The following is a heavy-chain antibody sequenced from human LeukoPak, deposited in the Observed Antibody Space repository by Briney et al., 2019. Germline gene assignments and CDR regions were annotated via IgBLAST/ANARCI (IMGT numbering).Heavy chain of an antibody. D-gene: IGHD5-24*01. Sequence: SVKVSCKASGGTFSSYAISWVRQAPGQGLEWMGRIIPIFGTANYAQKFQGRVTITTDESTSTAYMELSSLRSEGTAVYYCAREMGDGYNWVLDYWGQGTLVTVSS. J-gene: IGHJ4*02. CDR1: GGTFSSYA. V-gene: IGHV1-69*05. CDR3: AREMGDGYNWVLDY. CDR2: IIPIFGTA.